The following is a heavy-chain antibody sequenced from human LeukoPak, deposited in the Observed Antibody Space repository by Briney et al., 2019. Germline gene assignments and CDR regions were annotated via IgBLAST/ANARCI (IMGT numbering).Heavy chain of an antibody. Sequence: HGESLKISCKGSGYSFTSYWISWVRQLPGKGLEWMGRIDPSDSYTNYSPSFQGHVTISADKSISTAYLQWSSLKASDTAMYYCARLFRGGGGSSWKFPSTPAYYWGQGTLVTVSS. CDR2: IDPSDSYT. CDR3: ARLFRGGGGSSWKFPSTPAYY. D-gene: IGHD6-13*01. CDR1: GYSFTSYW. V-gene: IGHV5-10-1*01. J-gene: IGHJ4*02.